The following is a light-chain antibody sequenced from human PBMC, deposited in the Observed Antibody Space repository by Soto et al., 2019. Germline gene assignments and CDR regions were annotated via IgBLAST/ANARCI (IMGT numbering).Light chain of an antibody. CDR3: SSYAGSNNFVV. J-gene: IGLJ2*01. CDR1: SSDVGGYNY. CDR2: EVS. Sequence: QSVVPQPPSASRSPGQSVTISCTGTSSDVGGYNYVSWYQQHPGKAPKLMIYEVSKRPSGVPDRFSGSKSGNTASLTVSGLQAEDEADYYCSSYAGSNNFVVFGGGTKVTVL. V-gene: IGLV2-8*02.